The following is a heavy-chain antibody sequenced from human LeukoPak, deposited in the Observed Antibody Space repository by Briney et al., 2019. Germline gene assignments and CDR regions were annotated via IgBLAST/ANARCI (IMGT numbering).Heavy chain of an antibody. CDR2: INPNSGGT. Sequence: ASVKVSCKASGYTFTGYYMHWVRQAPGQGLEWMGWINPNSGGTNYAQKFQGRVTMTRDTSISTAYMELSRLRSDDTAVYYCARGGWTGYSSGWLYFDYWGQGTLVTVSS. CDR3: ARGGWTGYSSGWLYFDY. J-gene: IGHJ4*02. D-gene: IGHD6-19*01. V-gene: IGHV1-2*02. CDR1: GYTFTGYY.